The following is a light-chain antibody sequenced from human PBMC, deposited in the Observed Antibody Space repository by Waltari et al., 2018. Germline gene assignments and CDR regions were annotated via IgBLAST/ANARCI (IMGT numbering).Light chain of an antibody. CDR2: DAS. Sequence: IVLTQSPGTLSLSPGVRATLSCRASQSVSRYLAWYQQKPGQAPRLLIYDASIRASGIPDRFSGSGSGTDFSLTISRLEPEDFAVYYCQKYGTLPATFGQGTKVQMK. CDR3: QKYGTLPAT. J-gene: IGKJ1*01. CDR1: QSVSRY. V-gene: IGKV3-20*01.